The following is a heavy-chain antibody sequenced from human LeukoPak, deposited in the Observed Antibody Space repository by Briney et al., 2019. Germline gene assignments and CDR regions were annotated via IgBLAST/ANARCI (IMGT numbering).Heavy chain of an antibody. J-gene: IGHJ4*02. CDR1: GFTFSSYE. CDR3: VRDYYGSGMNDY. Sequence: GGSLRLSCVASGFTFSSYEMNWVRQAPGKGLEWVSYISSSGSPIYYADSVMGRFTISRDNAKNSVSLQMNSLRAEDTAVYYCVRDYYGSGMNDYWGQGTLVTVSS. D-gene: IGHD3-10*01. CDR2: ISSSGSPI. V-gene: IGHV3-48*03.